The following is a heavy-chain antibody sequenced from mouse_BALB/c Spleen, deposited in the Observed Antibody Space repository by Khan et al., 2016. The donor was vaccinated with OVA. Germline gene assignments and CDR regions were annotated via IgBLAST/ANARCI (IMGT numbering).Heavy chain of an antibody. D-gene: IGHD2-14*01. CDR3: ARNYRYDVYFDS. CDR1: GYTFTSSV. Sequence: VQLQQSGPELVKPGASVKMSCTASGYTFTSSVIHWVRQKSGQGLDWIGYIYPFNDGTKYNEKFEGKATLTSDKSSSTAYMELSSLTSEDSAVDYCARNYRYDVYFDSWGQGTTLTVSS. CDR2: IYPFNDGT. J-gene: IGHJ2*01. V-gene: IGHV1S136*01.